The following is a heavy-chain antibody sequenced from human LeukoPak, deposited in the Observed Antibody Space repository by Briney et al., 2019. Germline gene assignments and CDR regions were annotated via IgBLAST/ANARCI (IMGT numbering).Heavy chain of an antibody. D-gene: IGHD3-10*01. Sequence: KPSETLSLTCTVSGGSISSYYWSWIRQPPGKGLEWIGYIYYSGSTNYNPSLKSRVTISVDTSKNQFSLKLSSVTAADTAVYYCARGRMVRGVIIRYNWFDPWGQGTLVTVSS. J-gene: IGHJ5*02. CDR2: IYYSGST. V-gene: IGHV4-59*08. CDR1: GGSISSYY. CDR3: ARGRMVRGVIIRYNWFDP.